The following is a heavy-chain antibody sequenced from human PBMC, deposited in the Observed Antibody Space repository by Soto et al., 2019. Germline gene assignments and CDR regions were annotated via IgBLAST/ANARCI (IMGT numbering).Heavy chain of an antibody. V-gene: IGHV3-21*01. J-gene: IGHJ5*02. Sequence: GGSLRLSCAASGFTFSSYSMNWVRQAPGKGLEWVSSISSSSSYIYYADSVKGRFTISRDNAKNSLYMQMNSLRAEDTAVYYCASQAAIVVVPDAAGTHWFDHWGQGTLVTVSS. CDR2: ISSSSSYI. CDR3: ASQAAIVVVPDAAGTHWFDH. CDR1: GFTFSSYS. D-gene: IGHD2-2*01.